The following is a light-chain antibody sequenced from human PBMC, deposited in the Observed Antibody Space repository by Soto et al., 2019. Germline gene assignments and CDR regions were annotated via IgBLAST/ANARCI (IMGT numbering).Light chain of an antibody. Sequence: QSVLTQPASVSGSPGQSITISCTGTSSDVGSYNLVSWYQQHPGKAPKLMIYEGSKRPSGVSNRFSGSKSGNTASLTISGLQAEDEADYYCSSYAGSNNLGVFGTGTKLTVL. CDR1: SSDVGSYNL. V-gene: IGLV2-23*01. J-gene: IGLJ1*01. CDR3: SSYAGSNNLGV. CDR2: EGS.